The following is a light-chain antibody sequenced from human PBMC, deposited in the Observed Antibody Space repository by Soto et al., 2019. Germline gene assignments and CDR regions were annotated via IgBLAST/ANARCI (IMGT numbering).Light chain of an antibody. CDR3: QKYNSGPPVT. CDR2: AAS. V-gene: IGKV1-27*01. Sequence: DIQMTQSPSSLSASVGDRVTITCRASQGISNYLAWYQQKPGQVPKLLIYAASTLQSGVPSRFSGSGSGTDFTLTISSLQPEDVGSYYCQKYNSGPPVTFVPGTKVDIK. J-gene: IGKJ3*01. CDR1: QGISNY.